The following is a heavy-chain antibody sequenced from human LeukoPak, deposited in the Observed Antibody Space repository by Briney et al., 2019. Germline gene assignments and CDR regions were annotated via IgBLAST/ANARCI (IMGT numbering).Heavy chain of an antibody. J-gene: IGHJ6*03. V-gene: IGHV4-39*07. Sequence: SETLSLTCTVSGGSISSSSYSWGWIRQPPGKGLEWIGSVYYSGSTYYNPSLKSRVTISVDTSKNQFSLKLSSVTAADTAVYYCARVGRIAAAGKGYMDVWGKGTTVTVSS. CDR2: VYYSGST. CDR3: ARVGRIAAAGKGYMDV. D-gene: IGHD6-13*01. CDR1: GGSISSSSYS.